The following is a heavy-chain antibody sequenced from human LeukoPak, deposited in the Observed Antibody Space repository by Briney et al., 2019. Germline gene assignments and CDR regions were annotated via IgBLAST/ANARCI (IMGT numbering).Heavy chain of an antibody. D-gene: IGHD2-15*01. Sequence: SVKVSCKASGGSLSSFALNWVRQTPGQGLEWMGGIIPIFGSTNYAQKFQVRVTITADESTNTAYMELNSLRSEDTGVYYCARVMVVAGNGGYFLYWGQGTLDTVSS. CDR2: IIPIFGST. CDR1: GGSLSSFA. V-gene: IGHV1-69*13. J-gene: IGHJ1*01. CDR3: ARVMVVAGNGGYFLY.